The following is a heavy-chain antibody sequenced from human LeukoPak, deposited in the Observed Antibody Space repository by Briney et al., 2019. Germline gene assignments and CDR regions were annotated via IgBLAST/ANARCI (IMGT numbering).Heavy chain of an antibody. CDR1: GFTFSSYT. CDR2: ISSSSSTI. J-gene: IGHJ3*02. CDR3: ARVRGGRGLGVFDI. D-gene: IGHD3-10*01. V-gene: IGHV3-48*01. Sequence: PGGSLRLSCAASGFTFSSYTMNWVRQAPGKGLEWVSYISSSSSTIYYADSVKGRFTISRDNAKNSLYLQMNSLRAEDTAVYYCARVRGGRGLGVFDIGGKGTMVTVSS.